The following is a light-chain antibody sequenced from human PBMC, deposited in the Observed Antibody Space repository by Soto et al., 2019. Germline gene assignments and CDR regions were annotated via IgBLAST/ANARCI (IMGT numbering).Light chain of an antibody. CDR2: DVS. CDR1: SSDVGCYNY. J-gene: IGLJ2*01. CDR3: SSYTSSSTLVV. Sequence: QSALTQPASVSGSPGQSITISCTGTSSDVGCYNYVSWYQQHPGKAPKLMIYDVSNRPSGVSNRFSGSKSGNTASLTISGLQAEDEAYYYCSSYTSSSTLVVFGGGTKLTVL. V-gene: IGLV2-14*01.